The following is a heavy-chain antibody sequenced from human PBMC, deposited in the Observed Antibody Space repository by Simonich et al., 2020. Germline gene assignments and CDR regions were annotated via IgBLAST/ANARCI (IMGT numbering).Heavy chain of an antibody. D-gene: IGHD6-6*01. V-gene: IGHV1-2*02. CDR3: ARDRAARYYYYYYMDV. CDR2: SNPISGGT. J-gene: IGHJ6*03. Sequence: QVQLVQSGAEVKKPGASVKVSCKASGYTFTGYYMNWVRQAPGQGLEWMGWSNPISGGTNEAQKFQGRVTMTRDTSISTAYMELSRLRSDDTAVYYCARDRAARYYYYYYMDVWGKGTTVTVSS. CDR1: GYTFTGYY.